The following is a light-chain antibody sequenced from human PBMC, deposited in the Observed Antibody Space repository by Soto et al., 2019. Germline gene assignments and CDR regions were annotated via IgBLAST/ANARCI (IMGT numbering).Light chain of an antibody. CDR1: SSDVGGYNF. V-gene: IGLV2-14*03. CDR3: SSYSGSSTLVV. J-gene: IGLJ2*01. CDR2: DVD. Sequence: QSALTQPASMSGSPGQSIAISCTGTSSDVGGYNFVSWYQQHPGKAPKLMIYDVDIRPSGVSDRFSGSKSGNTAALPISGLQSEDEADYYCSSYSGSSTLVVFGGGTKLTVL.